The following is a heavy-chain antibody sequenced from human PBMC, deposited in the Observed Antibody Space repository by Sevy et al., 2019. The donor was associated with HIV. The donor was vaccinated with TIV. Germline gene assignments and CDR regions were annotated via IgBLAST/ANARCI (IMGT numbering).Heavy chain of an antibody. CDR3: ARPGITILGVVERGGWFDP. Sequence: SETLSLTCAVYGGSFSGYYWSWIRQPPGKGLEWIGEINHSGSNNYNPSFKSRVIISVDTSKNQFSLKLSSLTAADTAVYYCARPGITILGVVERGGWFDPWGQGTLVTVSS. D-gene: IGHD3-3*01. J-gene: IGHJ5*02. CDR1: GGSFSGYY. V-gene: IGHV4-34*01. CDR2: INHSGSN.